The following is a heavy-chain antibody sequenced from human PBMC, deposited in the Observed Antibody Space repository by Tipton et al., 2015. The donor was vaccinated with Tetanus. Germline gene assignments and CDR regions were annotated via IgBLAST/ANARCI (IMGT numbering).Heavy chain of an antibody. Sequence: SLRLSCAASGFTFSSYSMNWVRQAPGKGLEWVSNISSSSSTIYYADSVKGRFTISRDNAKNSLYLQMNSLRDEDTAVYYCARPYGSGSDDAFDIWGQGTMVTVSS. CDR3: ARPYGSGSDDAFDI. J-gene: IGHJ3*02. CDR1: GFTFSSYS. CDR2: ISSSSSTI. D-gene: IGHD3-10*01. V-gene: IGHV3-48*02.